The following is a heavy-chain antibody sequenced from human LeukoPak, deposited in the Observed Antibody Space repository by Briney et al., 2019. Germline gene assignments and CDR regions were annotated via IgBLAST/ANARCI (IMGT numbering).Heavy chain of an antibody. V-gene: IGHV3-9*03. J-gene: IGHJ3*02. CDR1: GFTFDDYA. CDR3: AKGIWATVTTRVVGAFDI. Sequence: GGSLRLSCAASGFTFDDYAMHWVRQAPGKGLEWVSGISWNSGSIGYADSVKGRFTISRDNAKNSLYLQMNSLRAEDMALYYCAKGIWATVTTRVVGAFDIWGQGTMVTVSS. D-gene: IGHD4-17*01. CDR2: ISWNSGSI.